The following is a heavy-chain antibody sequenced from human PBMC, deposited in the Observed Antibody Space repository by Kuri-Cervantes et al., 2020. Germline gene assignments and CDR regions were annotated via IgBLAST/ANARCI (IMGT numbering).Heavy chain of an antibody. CDR2: ISYDGSNK. CDR3: ARSLIPAAIFDAFDI. J-gene: IGHJ3*02. D-gene: IGHD2-2*02. V-gene: IGHV3-30-3*01. CDR1: GFTFSSYA. Sequence: GSLKISCAASGFTFSSYAMHWVRQAPGKGLEWVAVISYDGSNKYYADSVKGRFTISRDNSKNTLYLQMNSLRAEDTAVYYCARSLIPAAIFDAFDIWGQGTMVTVSS.